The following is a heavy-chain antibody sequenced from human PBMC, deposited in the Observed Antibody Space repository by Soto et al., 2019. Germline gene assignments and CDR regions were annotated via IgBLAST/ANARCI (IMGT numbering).Heavy chain of an antibody. V-gene: IGHV5-51*01. Sequence: PGESLNISCRGSGYSMTSYWIGWVRQIPGKGLEWMGIIYPGDSDTRYSPSFQGQVTISADKSISTAYLQWSSLKASDTAMYYCARPREAGKYYYGVDVWGQGTTVTVCS. D-gene: IGHD6-19*01. CDR3: ARPREAGKYYYGVDV. CDR1: GYSMTSYW. J-gene: IGHJ6*02. CDR2: IYPGDSDT.